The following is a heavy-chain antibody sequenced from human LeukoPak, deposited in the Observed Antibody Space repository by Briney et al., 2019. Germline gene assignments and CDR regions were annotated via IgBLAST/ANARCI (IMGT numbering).Heavy chain of an antibody. D-gene: IGHD6-19*01. CDR3: ARGPLIAVTGTGY. Sequence: GGSLRLSCAASGFTFSSYEMNWVRQAPGKGLEWVSYISTSGNTIYYADSVKGRFTMSRDNAKESLFLQMDRLRADDTAVYHCARGPLIAVTGTGYWGQGTLVTVSS. CDR1: GFTFSSYE. CDR2: ISTSGNTI. J-gene: IGHJ4*02. V-gene: IGHV3-48*03.